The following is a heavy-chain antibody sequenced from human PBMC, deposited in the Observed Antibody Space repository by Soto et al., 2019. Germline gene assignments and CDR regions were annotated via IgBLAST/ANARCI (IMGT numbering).Heavy chain of an antibody. V-gene: IGHV4-4*02. J-gene: IGHJ4*02. CDR3: ASSDATVLDY. D-gene: IGHD4-17*01. CDR2: AHHSGRT. CDR1: GGSMSSSNW. Sequence: QVQLQESGPGLVKPSGTLSLTCTVSGGSMSSSNWWNWVRQSPGKGLEWIGEAHHSGRTNYNPSLKSRVTISVDKSKNHFSLKLTSVTAADTAVYYCASSDATVLDYWGQGTLVTVSS.